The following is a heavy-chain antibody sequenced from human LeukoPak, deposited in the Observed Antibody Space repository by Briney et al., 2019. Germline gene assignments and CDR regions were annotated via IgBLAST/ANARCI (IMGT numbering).Heavy chain of an antibody. CDR3: ARVLRFLEWSTHRRRGWFDP. D-gene: IGHD3-3*01. J-gene: IGHJ5*02. Sequence: SQTLSLTCTVSGGSISSGGYYWSWIRQPPGKGLEWIGYIYHSGSTYYNPSLKSRVTISVDRSKNQFSLKLSSVTAADTAVYYCARVLRFLEWSTHRRRGWFDPWGQGTLVTVSS. CDR2: IYHSGST. CDR1: GGSISSGGYY. V-gene: IGHV4-30-2*01.